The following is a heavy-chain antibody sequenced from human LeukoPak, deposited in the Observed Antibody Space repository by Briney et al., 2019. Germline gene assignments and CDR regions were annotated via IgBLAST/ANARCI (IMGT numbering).Heavy chain of an antibody. D-gene: IGHD6-19*01. CDR2: IYSGGST. CDR3: ARGLRYSTGWWYFDC. V-gene: IGHV3-53*01. J-gene: IGHJ4*02. Sequence: AGGSLRLSCAASGFTVGNNYMSWVRQAPGKGLEWVSVIYSGGSTYYADSVKGRFTISRDNSKNTLYLQMNNLRAEDTAVYYCARGLRYSTGWWYFDCWGQGTLVTVSS. CDR1: GFTVGNNY.